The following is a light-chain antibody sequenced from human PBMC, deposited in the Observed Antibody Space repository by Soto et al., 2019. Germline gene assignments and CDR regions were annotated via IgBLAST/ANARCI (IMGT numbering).Light chain of an antibody. CDR3: HQYGSTPFT. Sequence: EIVLTQSPGTLSLSPGDRATLSCRASQSVSTNYLAWYQQKLGQGPRLLIYGASSRATGIPDRFSGNGSGTDFTRTISRLEPEDFAVYYCHQYGSTPFTFGPGTKVDIK. V-gene: IGKV3-20*01. J-gene: IGKJ3*01. CDR2: GAS. CDR1: QSVSTNY.